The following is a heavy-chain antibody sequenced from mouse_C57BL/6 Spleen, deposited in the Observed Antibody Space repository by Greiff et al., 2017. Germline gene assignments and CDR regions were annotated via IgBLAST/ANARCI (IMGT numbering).Heavy chain of an antibody. V-gene: IGHV3-6*01. CDR2: ISYDGSN. J-gene: IGHJ1*03. CDR3: ARADDYDWYFDV. D-gene: IGHD2-4*01. CDR1: GYSITSGYY. Sequence: VQLQQSGPGLVKPSQSLSLTCSVTGYSITSGYYWNWIRQFPGNKLEWMGYISYDGSNNYNPSLKNRISITRDTSKNQFFLKLNSVTTEDTATYYCARADDYDWYFDVWGTGTTVTVSS.